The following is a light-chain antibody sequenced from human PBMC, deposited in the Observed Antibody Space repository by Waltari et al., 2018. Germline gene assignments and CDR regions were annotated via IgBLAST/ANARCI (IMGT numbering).Light chain of an antibody. V-gene: IGLV2-11*01. J-gene: IGLJ2*01. CDR1: SSDVGGYDS. Sequence: QSALTQPRSVSGSPGQSVTISCTGTSSDVGGYDSVSLYQHHPGKAPKLMICDVTKRPSGVPDRFSGSKSGNTASLTISGLQAEDEADYYCCSYAGSYTHVVFGGGTKLTVL. CDR3: CSYAGSYTHVV. CDR2: DVT.